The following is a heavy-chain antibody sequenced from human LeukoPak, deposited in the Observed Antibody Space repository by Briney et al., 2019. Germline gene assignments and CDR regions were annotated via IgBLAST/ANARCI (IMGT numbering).Heavy chain of an antibody. D-gene: IGHD3-16*01. CDR3: ARGGGRKFFGGGAYYYYMDV. CDR2: ITHSGST. V-gene: IGHV4-34*01. CDR1: GFTFSNYE. J-gene: IGHJ6*03. Sequence: GSLRLSCAASGFTFSNYEMHWIRQSPGKGLEWIGEITHSGSTNYNPSLKSRVTISVDTSKDQFSLKLSSVTAADTTVYYCARGGGRKFFGGGAYYYYMDVWGKGTTVAVSS.